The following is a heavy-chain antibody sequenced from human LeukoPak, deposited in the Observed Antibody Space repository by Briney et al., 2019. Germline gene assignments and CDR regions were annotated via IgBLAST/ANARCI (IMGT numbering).Heavy chain of an antibody. CDR1: GGSISSSSYY. Sequence: PSETLSLTCTVSGGSISSSSYYWGWIRQPPGKGLAWIGSICYSGSTYYNPSLKSRVTISVDTSKSQFSLKLSSVTAADTAVYYCARLGWGIVGATPYFDYWGQGTLVTVSS. V-gene: IGHV4-39*01. J-gene: IGHJ4*02. CDR3: ARLGWGIVGATPYFDY. D-gene: IGHD1-26*01. CDR2: ICYSGST.